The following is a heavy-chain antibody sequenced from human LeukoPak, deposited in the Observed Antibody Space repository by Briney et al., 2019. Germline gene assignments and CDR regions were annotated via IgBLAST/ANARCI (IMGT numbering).Heavy chain of an antibody. CDR2: ISGSGGST. J-gene: IGHJ4*02. D-gene: IGHD3-22*01. V-gene: IGHV3-23*01. CDR1: GFTFSSYA. Sequence: GSLRLSCAASGFTFSSYAMSWVRQAPGKGLEWVSAISGSGGSTYYADSVKGRFTISRDNSKNTLYLQMNSLRAEDTAVYYCAKGFGRYDSSGYYYVWGQGTLVTVSS. CDR3: AKGFGRYDSSGYYYV.